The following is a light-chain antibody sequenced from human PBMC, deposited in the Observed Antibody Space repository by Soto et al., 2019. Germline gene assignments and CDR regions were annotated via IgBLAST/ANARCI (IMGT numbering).Light chain of an antibody. CDR1: SSDVGGYNY. Sequence: ALTQPRSVSGSPGQSVTISCTGTSSDVGGYNYVSWYQQHPGKAPKLMIYDVSKRPSGVPDRFSGSKSGNTVSLTISGLQAEDEADYYCCSYAGSYTSPYVFGTGTKVTVL. V-gene: IGLV2-11*01. CDR2: DVS. J-gene: IGLJ1*01. CDR3: CSYAGSYTSPYV.